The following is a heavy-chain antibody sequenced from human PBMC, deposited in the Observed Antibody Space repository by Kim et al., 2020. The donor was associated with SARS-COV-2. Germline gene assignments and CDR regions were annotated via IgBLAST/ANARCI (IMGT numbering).Heavy chain of an antibody. V-gene: IGHV1-2*05. CDR1: GYTFTGYY. D-gene: IGHD6-13*01. CDR2: INPNSGGT. J-gene: IGHJ4*02. Sequence: ASVKVSCKASGYTFTGYYMHWVRQAPGQGLEWMGRINPNSGGTNYAQKFQGRVTMTRDTSISTAYMELSRLRSDDTVVYYCARSMANTRIAAAGWWYYFDYWGQGTLVTVSS. CDR3: ARSMANTRIAAAGWWYYFDY.